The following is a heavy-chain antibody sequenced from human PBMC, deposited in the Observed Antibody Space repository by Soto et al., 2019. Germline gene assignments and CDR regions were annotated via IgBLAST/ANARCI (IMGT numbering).Heavy chain of an antibody. J-gene: IGHJ6*02. CDR3: ARFFPTVLLDF. D-gene: IGHD4-4*01. V-gene: IGHV4-30-2*01. CDR1: GGSISSGGYS. Sequence: PSETLSLTCAVSGGSISSGGYSWSWIRQPPGKGLEWIGYIYHSGSTYYNPSLKSRVTISVDRSKNQFSLKLSSVTAADTVVYFCARFFPTVLLDFWGQGATVPVS. CDR2: IYHSGST.